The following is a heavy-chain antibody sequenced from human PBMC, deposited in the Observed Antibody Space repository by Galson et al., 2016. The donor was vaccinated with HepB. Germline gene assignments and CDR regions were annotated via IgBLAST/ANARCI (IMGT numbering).Heavy chain of an antibody. Sequence: SLRLSCAASGFTFSGYVMSWVRQAPGKGLEWVSGISRGGEITYYADSVRGRFTISGDNAKNSLYLHMSSLRAEDTAVYYCAKDRDDHGDFAFDQWGQGTLVTVSS. CDR3: AKDRDDHGDFAFDQ. CDR2: ISRGGEIT. J-gene: IGHJ4*02. D-gene: IGHD4-17*01. V-gene: IGHV3-23*01. CDR1: GFTFSGYV.